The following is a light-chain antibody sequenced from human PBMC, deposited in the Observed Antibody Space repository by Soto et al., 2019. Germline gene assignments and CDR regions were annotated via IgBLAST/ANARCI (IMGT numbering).Light chain of an antibody. CDR3: QQYGSSPLT. CDR1: QSVSGTS. V-gene: IGKV3-20*01. CDR2: GAS. Sequence: DTVLTQSPGTLSLSPGERATLSCRASQSVSGTSLAWYQQKLGQSPRLLIYGASSRATGTPDRFSGSGSGTDFTLTISRLEPEDFAVYYCQQYGSSPLTFGGGTKVEIK. J-gene: IGKJ4*01.